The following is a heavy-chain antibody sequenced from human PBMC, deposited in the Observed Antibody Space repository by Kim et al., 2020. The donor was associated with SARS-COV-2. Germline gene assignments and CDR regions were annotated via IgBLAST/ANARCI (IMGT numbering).Heavy chain of an antibody. D-gene: IGHD6-19*01. CDR2: ISSSSSTI. Sequence: GGSLRLSCAASGLTFSSYSMNWVRQAPGKGLEWVSYISSSSSTIYYADSVKGRFTISRDNAKNSLYLQMNSLRDEDTAVYYCARDPHGSSGWYYYYYYYGMDVWGQGTTVTVSS. CDR3: ARDPHGSSGWYYYYYYYGMDV. V-gene: IGHV3-48*02. J-gene: IGHJ6*02. CDR1: GLTFSSYS.